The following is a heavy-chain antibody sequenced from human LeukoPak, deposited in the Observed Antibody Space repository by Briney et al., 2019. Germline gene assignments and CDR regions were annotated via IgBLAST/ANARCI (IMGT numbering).Heavy chain of an antibody. D-gene: IGHD2-2*01. J-gene: IGHJ4*02. CDR1: GYTFTGYY. CDR3: ARNRERMVVPAAINYFDY. V-gene: IGHV1-2*02. CDR2: INPNSGGA. Sequence: ASVKVSCKASGYTFTGYYMHWVRQAPGQGLEWMGWINPNSGGANYAQKLQGRVTMTTDTSTSTAYMELRSLRSDDTAVYYCARNRERMVVPAAINYFDYWGQGTLVTVSS.